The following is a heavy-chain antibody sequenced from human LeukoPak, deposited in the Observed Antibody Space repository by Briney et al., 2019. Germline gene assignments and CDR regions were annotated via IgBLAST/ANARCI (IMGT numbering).Heavy chain of an antibody. J-gene: IGHJ4*02. Sequence: GGSLRLSCAASGFTFSSYWMCWVRQAPGKGLEWVANIKQDGSEKYYVDSVKGRFTISRDNAKNSLYLQMNSLRAEDTAVYYCARITMVRGVIMDYWGQGTLVTVSS. D-gene: IGHD3-10*01. CDR2: IKQDGSEK. CDR3: ARITMVRGVIMDY. V-gene: IGHV3-7*03. CDR1: GFTFSSYW.